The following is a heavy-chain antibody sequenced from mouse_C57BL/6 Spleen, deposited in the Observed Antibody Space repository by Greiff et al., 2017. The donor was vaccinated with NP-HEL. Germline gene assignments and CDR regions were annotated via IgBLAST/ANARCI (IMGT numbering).Heavy chain of an antibody. CDR3: ARSSHWDGFDY. J-gene: IGHJ2*01. CDR2: IYPGDGDT. Sequence: QVQLQQSGAELVKPGASVKISCKASGYAFSSYWMNWVKQRPGKGLEWIGQIYPGDGDTNYNGKFKGKATLTADKSSSTAYMQLSSLTSEDSAVYFCARSSHWDGFDYWGQGTTLTVSS. D-gene: IGHD4-1*01. CDR1: GYAFSSYW. V-gene: IGHV1-80*01.